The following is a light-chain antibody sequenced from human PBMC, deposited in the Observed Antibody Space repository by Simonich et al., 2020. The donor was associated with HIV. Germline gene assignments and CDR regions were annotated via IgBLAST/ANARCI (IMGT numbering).Light chain of an antibody. CDR3: QSYDSSNLV. CDR2: EDN. V-gene: IGLV6-57*03. Sequence: NFMLTQPHSVSESPGKTITISCTRSSGSIASNYVQWYQQRPGSAPTTVLYEDNQRASGGPDRFSGSIDSSSNSAPLTIAGLKTEDEADYYCQSYDSSNLVFGGGTKLTVL. J-gene: IGLJ3*02. CDR1: SGSIASNY.